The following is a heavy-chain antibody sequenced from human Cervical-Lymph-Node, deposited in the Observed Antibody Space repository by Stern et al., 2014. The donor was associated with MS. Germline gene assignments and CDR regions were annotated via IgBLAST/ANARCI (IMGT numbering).Heavy chain of an antibody. CDR3: ARAGPSVDTAMVTDY. CDR2: IWYDGSNK. D-gene: IGHD5-18*01. Sequence: VQLVESGGGVVQPGRSLRLSCAASGFTFSSYGMHWVRQAPGKGLEWVAVIWYDGSNKYYADSVKGRFTISRDNSKNTLYLQMNSLRAEDTAVYYCARAGPSVDTAMVTDYWGQGTLVTVSS. J-gene: IGHJ4*02. CDR1: GFTFSSYG. V-gene: IGHV3-33*01.